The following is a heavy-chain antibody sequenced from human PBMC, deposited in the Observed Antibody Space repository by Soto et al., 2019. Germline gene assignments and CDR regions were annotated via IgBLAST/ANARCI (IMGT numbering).Heavy chain of an antibody. CDR3: ATGRYCSSAACLAAA. D-gene: IGHD2-2*01. CDR1: GFTFSSSV. V-gene: IGHV3-23*01. J-gene: IGHJ4*02. CDR2: ISGNNEYI. Sequence: DVQLLESGGGLVQPGGSLRLSCAASGFTFSSSVMHWIRQAPGKGLEWVSGISGNNEYIKYADSVKGRFTISRDNFKNTLFLQMNSLRVEDTALYYCATGRYCSSAACLAAAWGQGTLITVSS.